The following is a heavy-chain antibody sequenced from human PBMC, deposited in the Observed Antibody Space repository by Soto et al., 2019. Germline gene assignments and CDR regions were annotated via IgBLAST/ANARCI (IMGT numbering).Heavy chain of an antibody. CDR2: INAGNGNT. CDR3: AFYSSSSGPLNY. Sequence: ASVKVACKASGYTFTIYAMHWVRQAPGQRLEWMGWINAGNGNTKYSQKFQGRVTITRDTSASTAYMELSSLRSEDTAVYYCAFYSSSSGPLNYWGQGTLVTVS. V-gene: IGHV1-3*01. D-gene: IGHD6-6*01. CDR1: GYTFTIYA. J-gene: IGHJ4*02.